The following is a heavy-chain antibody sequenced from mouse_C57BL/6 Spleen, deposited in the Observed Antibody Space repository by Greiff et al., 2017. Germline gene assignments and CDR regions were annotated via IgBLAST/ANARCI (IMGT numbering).Heavy chain of an antibody. J-gene: IGHJ2*01. CDR1: GYTFTDYE. CDR3: TTEEATGY. CDR2: IDPETGGT. V-gene: IGHV1-15*01. D-gene: IGHD3-2*02. Sequence: QVQLQQSGAELVRPGASVTLSCKASGYTFTDYEMHWVKQTPVHGLEWIGAIDPETGGTAYNQKIKGKAILTADKSSSTASMELRSLTSEDSSVYYCTTEEATGYWGQGTTLTVAS.